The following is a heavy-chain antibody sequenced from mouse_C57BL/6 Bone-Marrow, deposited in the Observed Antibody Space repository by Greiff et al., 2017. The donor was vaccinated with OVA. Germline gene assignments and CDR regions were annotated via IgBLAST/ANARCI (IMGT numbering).Heavy chain of an antibody. CDR2: ISYDGSN. Sequence: EVQLQESGPGLVKPSQSLSLTCSVTGYSITSGYYWNWIRQFPGNKLEWMGYISYDGSNNYNPSLKNRISITRDTSKNQFFLKLNSVTTEDTATYYCAEIYYDYGEFAYWGQGTLVTVSA. CDR1: GYSITSGYY. D-gene: IGHD2-4*01. V-gene: IGHV3-6*01. CDR3: AEIYYDYGEFAY. J-gene: IGHJ3*01.